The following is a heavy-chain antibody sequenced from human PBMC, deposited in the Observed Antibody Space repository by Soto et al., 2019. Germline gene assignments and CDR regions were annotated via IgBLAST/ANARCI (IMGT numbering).Heavy chain of an antibody. D-gene: IGHD3-10*02. J-gene: IGHJ6*02. CDR3: ARGIQNRYVHDF. V-gene: IGHV3-74*01. Sequence: PGGSLRLSCAATGFTFSNYWMHWVRQAPGKGLVWVSRIKTDGSAISYADSVKGRVTISRDNAKNTVYLQMNTLRAEDTAVYYCARGIQNRYVHDFWGQRTTVTGSS. CDR1: GFTFSNYW. CDR2: IKTDGSAI.